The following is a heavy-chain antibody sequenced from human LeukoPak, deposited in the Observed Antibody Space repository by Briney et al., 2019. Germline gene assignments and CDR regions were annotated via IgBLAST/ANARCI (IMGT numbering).Heavy chain of an antibody. D-gene: IGHD1-7*01. V-gene: IGHV1-69*02. CDR1: GGTFSSYT. CDR3: ARNKLPLGAFDI. Sequence: SVKVSCKASGGTFSSYTISWVRQAPGQGLEWMGRIIPILGIANYAQKFQGRVTITADKSTSTAYMELSSLRSEDTAVYYCARNKLPLGAFDIWGQGTMVTVSS. J-gene: IGHJ3*02. CDR2: IIPILGIA.